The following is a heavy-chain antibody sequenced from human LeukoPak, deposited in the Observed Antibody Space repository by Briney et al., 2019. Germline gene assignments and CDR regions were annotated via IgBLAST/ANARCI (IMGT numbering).Heavy chain of an antibody. D-gene: IGHD3-10*01. CDR3: ARLVIP. CDR2: VSHSGIT. J-gene: IGHJ5*02. CDR1: GFSISSDYY. V-gene: IGHV4-38-2*02. Sequence: PSETLSLTCTVSGFSISSDYYWGWIRQPPGKGLEWLGSVSHSGITYYNSSLNSRVTISVDTSNNQFSLKVSSVTAADTAVYYCARLVIPWGQGILVTVSS.